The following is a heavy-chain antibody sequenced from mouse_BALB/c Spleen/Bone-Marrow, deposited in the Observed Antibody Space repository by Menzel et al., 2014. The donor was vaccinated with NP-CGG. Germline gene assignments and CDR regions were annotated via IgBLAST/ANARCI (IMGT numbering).Heavy chain of an antibody. Sequence: QVQLQQSGAELVRPGSSVKISCKASGYTFSSYWMNWVKQRPGQGLEWIGQIYPGDGDTNYNGKFKGKATLTADKSSSTAYMQLSSLTSEDSAVYFCARDGIDYWVQGTTLTVSS. D-gene: IGHD1-2*01. CDR1: GYTFSSYW. CDR3: ARDGIDY. V-gene: IGHV1-80*01. CDR2: IYPGDGDT. J-gene: IGHJ2*01.